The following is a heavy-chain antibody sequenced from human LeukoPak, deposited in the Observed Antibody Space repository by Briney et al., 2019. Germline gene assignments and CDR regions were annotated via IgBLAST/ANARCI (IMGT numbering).Heavy chain of an antibody. V-gene: IGHV3-74*01. Sequence: GGSLRLSCAASGFTFSDYWMYWVRHAPGEGLGWISNINEHGTTTYTDSVKGRFTFSRDKSKNILYLQMNSLRAEDTAVYYCARVRGGIWGQGTLVTVSS. J-gene: IGHJ4*02. CDR2: INEHGTT. CDR1: GFTFSDYW. CDR3: ARVRGGI. D-gene: IGHD6-13*01.